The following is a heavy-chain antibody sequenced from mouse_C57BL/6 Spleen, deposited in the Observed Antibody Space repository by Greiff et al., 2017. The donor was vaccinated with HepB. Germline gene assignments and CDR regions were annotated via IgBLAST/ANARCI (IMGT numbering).Heavy chain of an antibody. CDR3: ARASGSSSYWYFDV. CDR2: ISSGSSTI. J-gene: IGHJ1*03. D-gene: IGHD1-1*01. V-gene: IGHV5-17*01. CDR1: GFTFSDYG. Sequence: VQGVESGGGLVKPGGSLKLSCAASGFTFSDYGMHWVRQAPEKGLEWVAYISSGSSTIYYADTVKGRFTISRDNAKNTLFLQMTSLRSEDTAMYYCARASGSSSYWYFDVWGTGTTVTVSS.